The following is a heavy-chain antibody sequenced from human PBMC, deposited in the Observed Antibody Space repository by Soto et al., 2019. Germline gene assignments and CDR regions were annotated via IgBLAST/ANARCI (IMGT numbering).Heavy chain of an antibody. CDR2: IFSNGDT. D-gene: IGHD1-1*01. J-gene: IGHJ4*02. V-gene: IGHV3-66*01. Sequence: ELQLVASGGGLVQPGGSLRLSCAASGFTVSNNYVRRVRQAPGKGLEWVSLIFSNGDTRYGDSVKGRFTISRDSSSNTLYLQMNSLGVEDTAVYYCARDGTYNWVGGQGIHVTVSS. CDR3: ARDGTYNWV. CDR1: GFTVSNNY.